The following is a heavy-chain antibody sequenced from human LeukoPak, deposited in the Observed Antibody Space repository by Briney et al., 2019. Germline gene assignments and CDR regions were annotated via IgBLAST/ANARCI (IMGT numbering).Heavy chain of an antibody. CDR1: GGSISSYY. J-gene: IGHJ5*01. CDR2: IHYSGST. D-gene: IGHD2-2*01. CDR3: ARDQEHCSGTSCYPYWYDS. V-gene: IGHV4-59*12. Sequence: SETLSLTCTVSGGSISSYYWSWIRQPPGKGLEWIGYIHYSGSTNYNPSLKSRATISLDTSKNQFSLKLSSVTAADTAVYFCARDQEHCSGTSCYPYWYDSWGQGTLVTVSS.